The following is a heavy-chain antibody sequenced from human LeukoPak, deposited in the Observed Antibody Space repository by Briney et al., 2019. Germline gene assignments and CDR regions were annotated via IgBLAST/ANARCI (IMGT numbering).Heavy chain of an antibody. CDR3: ARVDYGGQGVDY. D-gene: IGHD4-23*01. Sequence: GASVNVSCKASGYTFTGYYMHWVRQAPGQGLEWMGWINPNSGGTNYAQKFQGRVTVTRDTSISTAYMELSRLRSDDTAVYYCARVDYGGQGVDYWGQGTLVTVSS. V-gene: IGHV1-2*02. J-gene: IGHJ4*02. CDR2: INPNSGGT. CDR1: GYTFTGYY.